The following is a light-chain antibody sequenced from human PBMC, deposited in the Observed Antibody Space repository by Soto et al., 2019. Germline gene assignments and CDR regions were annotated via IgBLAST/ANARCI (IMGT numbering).Light chain of an antibody. Sequence: EIVMTQSPATLSMSPGERATLSCRSSQSVSSNLAWYQQKPGQAPRLLIYGASTRATGIPARFSGSGSGTEFTLTRSSLQSEDFAVYYCQQYRGTFGQGTKLEIK. J-gene: IGKJ2*01. V-gene: IGKV3-15*01. CDR2: GAS. CDR3: QQYRGT. CDR1: QSVSSN.